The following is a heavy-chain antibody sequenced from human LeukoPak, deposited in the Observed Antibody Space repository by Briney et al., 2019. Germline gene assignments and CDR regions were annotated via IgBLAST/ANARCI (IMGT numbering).Heavy chain of an antibody. CDR2: ISTDGSIT. CDR1: GFTFSNYR. D-gene: IGHD3-9*01. V-gene: IGHV3-74*01. Sequence: PGGSLRLSCAASGFTFSNYRMHWVRQGPGKGLVWVSCISTDGSITSYADSVKGRFTISRDNSKNTLYLQMSSLRAEDTAVYYCVEDYGLRYFDWFHTLDYWGQGTLVTVSS. J-gene: IGHJ4*02. CDR3: VEDYGLRYFDWFHTLDY.